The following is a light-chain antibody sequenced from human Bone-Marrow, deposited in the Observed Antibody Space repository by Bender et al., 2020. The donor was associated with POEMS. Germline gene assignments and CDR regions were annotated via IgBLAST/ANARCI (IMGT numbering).Light chain of an antibody. Sequence: QSALTQPPSASGSPGQSVTISCTGTSSDVGGSDYVSWYIQRPGKAPKLLLYEVNKRPSGVPDRFSGSKSGNTASLTVSGLQAEDEADYYCNSYATSDKYFFGTGTKVTVL. CDR2: EVN. J-gene: IGLJ1*01. CDR3: NSYATSDKYF. V-gene: IGLV2-8*01. CDR1: SSDVGGSDY.